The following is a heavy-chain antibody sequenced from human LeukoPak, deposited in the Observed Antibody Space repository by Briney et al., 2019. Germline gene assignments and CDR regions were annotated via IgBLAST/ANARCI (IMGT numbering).Heavy chain of an antibody. CDR3: ATLDYYVSSGRSFDY. V-gene: IGHV1-2*04. D-gene: IGHD3-22*01. Sequence: GASVKVSCKASGYTFTGYYMHWVRQAPGQGLEWIGWINPNSGGTNYAQKFQGWVTMTSDTSISTAYMELSRLRSDDTAVYYCATLDYYVSSGRSFDYWGQGTLVTVSS. CDR2: INPNSGGT. CDR1: GYTFTGYY. J-gene: IGHJ4*02.